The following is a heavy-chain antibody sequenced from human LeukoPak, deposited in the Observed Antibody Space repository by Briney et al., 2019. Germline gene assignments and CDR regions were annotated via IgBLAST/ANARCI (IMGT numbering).Heavy chain of an antibody. J-gene: IGHJ4*02. V-gene: IGHV4-4*07. D-gene: IGHD1-26*01. CDR2: IYTSGST. CDR1: GGSISSYY. CDR3: ARLLSWYSGNSDYFDY. Sequence: SETLSLTCTVSGGSISSYYWSWIRQPAGKGLEWIGRIYTSGSTNYNPSLKSRVTMSVDTSKNQFSLKLSSVTAADTAVYYCARLLSWYSGNSDYFDYWGQGTLVTVSS.